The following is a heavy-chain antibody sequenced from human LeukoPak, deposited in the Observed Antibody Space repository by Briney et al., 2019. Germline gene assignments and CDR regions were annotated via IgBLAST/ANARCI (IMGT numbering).Heavy chain of an antibody. D-gene: IGHD4-11*01. J-gene: IGHJ6*03. CDR1: GFTFSDYY. CDR3: ARDPSDYSLGYMDV. V-gene: IGHV3-11*04. CDR2: ISSSGSTI. Sequence: GGSLRLSCAASGFTFSDYYMSWVRQAPGKGLEWVSYISSSGSTIYYADSVKGRFTISRDNAKNSLYLQMNSLRAEDTAVYYCARDPSDYSLGYMDVWGKGTTVTVSS.